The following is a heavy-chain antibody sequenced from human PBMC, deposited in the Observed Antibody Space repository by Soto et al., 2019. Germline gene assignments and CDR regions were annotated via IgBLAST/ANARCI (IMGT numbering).Heavy chain of an antibody. J-gene: IGHJ6*02. CDR2: LGAARDP. D-gene: IGHD1-26*01. V-gene: IGHV3-13*05. CDR1: GFSFRDYD. CDR3: ARAYLGRLPRRADYYYAMDV. Sequence: GSLRLSCAASGFSFRDYDMHWVRQRKGKGLEWVSALGAARDPYYVGSVKGRFSVSRDNAQNSLFLQMNNLRVDDTAVYFCARAYLGRLPRRADYYYAMDVWGRGTTVTVSS.